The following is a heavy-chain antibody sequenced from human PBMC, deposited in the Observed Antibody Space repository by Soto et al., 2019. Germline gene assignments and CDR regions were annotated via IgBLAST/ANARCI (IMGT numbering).Heavy chain of an antibody. CDR1: GFTFSSYS. Sequence: EVQLVESGGGLVKPGGSLRLCCAASGFTFSSYSMNWVRQAPGKGLEWVSSISSSSSYIYYADSVKGRFTISRDNAKNSLYLQMNNLRAEDTAVYYCARDWDYGDYSDYWGQGTLVTVSS. D-gene: IGHD4-17*01. CDR2: ISSSSSYI. CDR3: ARDWDYGDYSDY. V-gene: IGHV3-21*01. J-gene: IGHJ4*02.